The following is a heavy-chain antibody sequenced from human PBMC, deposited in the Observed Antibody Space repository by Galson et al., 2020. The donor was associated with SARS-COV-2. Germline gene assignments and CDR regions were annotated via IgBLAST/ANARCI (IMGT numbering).Heavy chain of an antibody. V-gene: IGHV4-34*01. Sequence: LSETLSLTCAVYGGSFSAYYWSWIRQSPGKGLEWIGEINHGGSTNYNPSLKSRVTISVDTSKNQFSLKLSSATAADTAVYYCAREFYFDRYYSGSGSNYGRKYYFDYWGQGTLVTVSS. CDR2: INHGGST. CDR3: AREFYFDRYYSGSGSNYGRKYYFDY. CDR1: GGSFSAYY. D-gene: IGHD3-10*01. J-gene: IGHJ4*02.